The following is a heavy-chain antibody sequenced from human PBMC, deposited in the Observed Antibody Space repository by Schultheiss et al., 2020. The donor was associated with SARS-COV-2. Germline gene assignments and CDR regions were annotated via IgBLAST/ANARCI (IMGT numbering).Heavy chain of an antibody. V-gene: IGHV4-39*01. J-gene: IGHJ4*02. Sequence: SETLSLTCAVYGGSFSGYYWGWIRQPPGKGLEWIGSIYYSGSTYYNPSLKSRVTISVDTSKNQFSLKLSSVTAADTAVYYCARTYYYDSSGYNWGQGTLVTVSS. D-gene: IGHD3-22*01. CDR1: GGSFSGYY. CDR2: IYYSGST. CDR3: ARTYYYDSSGYN.